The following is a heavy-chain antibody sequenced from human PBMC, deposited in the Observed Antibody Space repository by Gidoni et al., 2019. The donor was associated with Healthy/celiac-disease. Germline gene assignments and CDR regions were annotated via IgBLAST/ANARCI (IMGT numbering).Heavy chain of an antibody. CDR2: INHSGST. CDR3: ARDKYSSSWYFDY. CDR1: GGSFSGYY. J-gene: IGHJ4*02. V-gene: IGHV4-34*01. Sequence: VQLQQWGAGLLKPSETLSLTCAVYGGSFSGYYWSWIRQSPGKGLEWIGEINHSGSTNYNPSLKSRVTISVDTSKNQFSLKLSSVTAADTAVYYCARDKYSSSWYFDYWGQGTLVTVSS. D-gene: IGHD6-13*01.